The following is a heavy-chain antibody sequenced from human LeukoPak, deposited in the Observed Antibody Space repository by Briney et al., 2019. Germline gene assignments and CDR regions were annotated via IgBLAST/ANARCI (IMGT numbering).Heavy chain of an antibody. CDR3: ARVMTAITNWFDP. D-gene: IGHD2-21*02. Sequence: PGGSLRLSCAASGFTVSSNYASWVRQAPGMGLEWVSVIFSDGSTYYADSVKGRFTISRDNSKNTLYLQMNNLRAEDTAVYYCARVMTAITNWFDPWGQGTLVTVSS. V-gene: IGHV3-66*01. CDR1: GFTVSSNY. CDR2: IFSDGST. J-gene: IGHJ5*02.